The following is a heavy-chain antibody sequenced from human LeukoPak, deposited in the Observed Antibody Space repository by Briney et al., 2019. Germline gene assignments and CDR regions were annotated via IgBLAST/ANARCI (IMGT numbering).Heavy chain of an antibody. CDR3: ARHSLGFGGFDY. V-gene: IGHV4-34*01. Sequence: SETLSLTCAVYGGSFSGYYWSWIRQPPGKGLEWIGEINHSGSTNYNPSLKSRVTISVDTSKNQFSLKLSSVTAADTAVYYCARHSLGFGGFDYWGQGTLVTVSS. D-gene: IGHD3-3*01. CDR2: INHSGST. J-gene: IGHJ4*02. CDR1: GGSFSGYY.